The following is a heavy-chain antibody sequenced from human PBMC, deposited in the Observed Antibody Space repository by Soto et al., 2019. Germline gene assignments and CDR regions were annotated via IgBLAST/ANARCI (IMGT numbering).Heavy chain of an antibody. J-gene: IGHJ5*02. CDR1: GGSISSGGYY. CDR3: ARAAHYSSAFRWFDP. V-gene: IGHV4-31*03. Sequence: QVQLQESGPGLVKPSQTLSLTCTVSGGSISSGGYYWSWIRQHPGKGLEWIGYIYYSGSTYYNPSLTGRVTISVDTSKNQFSLKLSSVTAADTAVYSCARAAHYSSAFRWFDPWGQGTLVTVSS. D-gene: IGHD6-25*01. CDR2: IYYSGST.